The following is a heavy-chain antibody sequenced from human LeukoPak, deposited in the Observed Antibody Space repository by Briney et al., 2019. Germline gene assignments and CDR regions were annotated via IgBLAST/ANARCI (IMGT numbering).Heavy chain of an antibody. J-gene: IGHJ5*02. D-gene: IGHD2-15*01. CDR2: MYYSGST. V-gene: IGHV4-39*01. Sequence: SETLSLTCTVSGGPISSSSYYWGWIRQPPGKGLEWIGSMYYSGSTYYNPSLKSRVTISVDTSKNQFSLKLSSVTAADTAVYYCARHQKDIVVVVAADNWFDPWGQGTLVTVSS. CDR3: ARHQKDIVVVVAADNWFDP. CDR1: GGPISSSSYY.